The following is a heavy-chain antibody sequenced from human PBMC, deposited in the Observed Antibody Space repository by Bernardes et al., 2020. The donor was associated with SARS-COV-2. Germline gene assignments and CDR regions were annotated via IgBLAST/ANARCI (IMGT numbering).Heavy chain of an antibody. D-gene: IGHD3-16*02. CDR3: ARDSLVGYFDY. CDR2: IYYSGST. CDR1: GGSISNYH. V-gene: IGHV4-59*01. Sequence: TLSPTCTVSGGSISNYHWSWVRQPPGKGLDLIGYIYYSGSTNYNPSLKSRVTISLDTSKNQFSLKLSSVTAADTAVYYCARDSLVGYFDYWGQGTLVTVSS. J-gene: IGHJ4*02.